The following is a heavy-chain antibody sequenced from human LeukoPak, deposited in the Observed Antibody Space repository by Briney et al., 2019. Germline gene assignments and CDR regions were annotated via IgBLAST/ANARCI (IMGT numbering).Heavy chain of an antibody. J-gene: IGHJ6*03. CDR2: IYTSGST. Sequence: PSETLSLTCAVSGGSISSYYWSWIRQPAGKGLEWIGRIYTSGSTNYNPSLKSRVTMSVDTSKNQFSLKLSSVTAADTAVYYCAREAAARPLSYYYYMDVWGKGTTVTVSS. CDR1: GGSISSYY. V-gene: IGHV4-4*07. CDR3: AREAAARPLSYYYYMDV. D-gene: IGHD6-6*01.